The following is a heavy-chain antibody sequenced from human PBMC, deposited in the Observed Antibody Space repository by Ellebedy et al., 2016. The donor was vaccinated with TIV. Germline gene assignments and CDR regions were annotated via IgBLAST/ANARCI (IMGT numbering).Heavy chain of an antibody. V-gene: IGHV5-51*01. D-gene: IGHD3-22*01. Sequence: GESLKISCKGSGYTYTTYWIGWVRHKPGKALEWGRTIYPGDSETRYSPSFQGQVTMSVDKSISTAYLQWSSLKASDTAMYYCARPGRNGYYLPFDYWGQGTLVTVSS. CDR2: IYPGDSET. CDR1: GYTYTTYW. CDR3: ARPGRNGYYLPFDY. J-gene: IGHJ4*02.